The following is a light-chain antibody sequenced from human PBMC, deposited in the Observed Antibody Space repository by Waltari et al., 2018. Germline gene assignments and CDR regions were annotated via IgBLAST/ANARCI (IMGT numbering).Light chain of an antibody. CDR1: QNILYNSNNKNY. Sequence: DIVLTQSPDSLPVSLGERATINCKSSQNILYNSNNKNYLAWYQQKPEQPPKLLIYWASTRESGVPDRFSGSGSGTDFTLTISSLQAEDVAVYYCQQYFGTPWTFGQGTKVEIK. J-gene: IGKJ1*01. V-gene: IGKV4-1*01. CDR3: QQYFGTPWT. CDR2: WAS.